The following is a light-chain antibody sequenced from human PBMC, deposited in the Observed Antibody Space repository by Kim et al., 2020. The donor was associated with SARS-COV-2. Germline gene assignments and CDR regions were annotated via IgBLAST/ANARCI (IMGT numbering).Light chain of an antibody. Sequence: PGQRVTISCSGSSSNIGAGYVVHWYQQLPGTAPNLLFYGNSSRPSGVPDRFSGSKSGTAASLAITGLQAEDAADYYCQSYDSSLSVFGTGTKVTVL. V-gene: IGLV1-40*01. CDR3: QSYDSSLSV. J-gene: IGLJ1*01. CDR2: GNS. CDR1: SSNIGAGYV.